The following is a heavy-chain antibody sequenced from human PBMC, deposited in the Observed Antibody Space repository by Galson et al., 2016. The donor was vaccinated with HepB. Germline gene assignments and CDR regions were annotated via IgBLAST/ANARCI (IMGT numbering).Heavy chain of an antibody. V-gene: IGHV3-33*01. D-gene: IGHD3-3*01. CDR3: AREGGYDFWSGYSFRVWSLDY. CDR2: IWYDGSDK. CDR1: GFTFSSYG. J-gene: IGHJ4*02. Sequence: SLRLSCAASGFTFSSYGMHWVRQAPGKGLEWVAVIWYDGSDKYYADSVKGRFTISRGNSKNTLYLQMSSLRAEDTAVYYCAREGGYDFWSGYSFRVWSLDYWGQGTLVTVSS.